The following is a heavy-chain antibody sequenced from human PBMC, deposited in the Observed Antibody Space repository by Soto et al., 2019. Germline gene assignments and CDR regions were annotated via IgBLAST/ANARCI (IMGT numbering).Heavy chain of an antibody. CDR3: ATSALRFLEWLPSAPLDY. CDR1: GGTFSGYY. D-gene: IGHD3-3*01. CDR2: INHSGTT. V-gene: IGHV4-34*02. J-gene: IGHJ4*02. Sequence: QVQLQQWGAGLLKPSETLSLTCAVYGGTFSGYYWSWIRQPPGKGLEWIGEINHSGTTNYNPSLTSRVTISADTSKNQFSLKLSSVTAADTAVYYCATSALRFLEWLPSAPLDYWGQGTLVTVSS.